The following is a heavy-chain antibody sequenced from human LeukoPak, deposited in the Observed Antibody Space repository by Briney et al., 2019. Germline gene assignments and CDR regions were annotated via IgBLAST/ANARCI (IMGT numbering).Heavy chain of an antibody. V-gene: IGHV1-2*02. CDR1: GYTFTCYY. CDR3: ASPGYSSSWYPGY. D-gene: IGHD6-13*01. J-gene: IGHJ4*02. Sequence: GASVKVSCKASGYTFTCYYMHWVRQAPGQGREGMGWINLNSGGTNYAQKFQGRVTMTRDTSISTAYMELSRLRSDDTAVYYCASPGYSSSWYPGYWGQGTLVTVSS. CDR2: INLNSGGT.